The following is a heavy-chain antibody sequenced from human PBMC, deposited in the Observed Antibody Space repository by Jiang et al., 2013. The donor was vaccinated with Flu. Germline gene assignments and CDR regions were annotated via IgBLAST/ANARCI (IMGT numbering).Heavy chain of an antibody. CDR3: ARWSRTSRMIDN. CDR2: INTNTENP. Sequence: QSGSELKEPGASVKLSCKASGYRFTDYAINWVRQAPGQGLEWMGWINTNTENPTYAQGFTGRFVFSLDTSVTTAYLQISSLKAADTALYYCARWSRTSRMIDNVGQGTLVAVSS. J-gene: IGHJ4*02. V-gene: IGHV7-4-1*02. D-gene: IGHD2-2*01. CDR1: GYRFTDYA.